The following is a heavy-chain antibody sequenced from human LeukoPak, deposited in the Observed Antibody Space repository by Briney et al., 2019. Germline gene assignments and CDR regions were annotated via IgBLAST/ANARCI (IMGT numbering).Heavy chain of an antibody. J-gene: IGHJ4*02. CDR3: AKAVAGYYFDY. D-gene: IGHD6-19*01. CDR2: ITYNSGGT. CDR1: GFTFSSYA. Sequence: PEGSLRLSCAASGFTFSSYAMSWVRQAPGKGLEWVSAITYNSGGTYYADSVKGRFTISRDNSKNTLYLQMNSLRAEDTAVYYCAKAVAGYYFDYWGQGTLVTVSS. V-gene: IGHV3-23*01.